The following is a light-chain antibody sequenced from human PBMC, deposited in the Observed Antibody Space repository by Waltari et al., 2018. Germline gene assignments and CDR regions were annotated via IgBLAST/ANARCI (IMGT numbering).Light chain of an antibody. CDR2: ATS. Sequence: DIQMTQSPPSVSASVGDRVTITCRASQGIRSWLSWYQQKPGKAPKLLIYATSKLRSGVPSRFSGSGSGTEFTLTISNLQPEDVGTYYCQQTTTNPLTFGRGTTV. J-gene: IGKJ4*01. V-gene: IGKV1-12*01. CDR1: QGIRSW. CDR3: QQTTTNPLT.